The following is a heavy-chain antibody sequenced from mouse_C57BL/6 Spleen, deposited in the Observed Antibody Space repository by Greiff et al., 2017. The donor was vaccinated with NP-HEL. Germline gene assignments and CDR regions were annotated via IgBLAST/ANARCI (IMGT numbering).Heavy chain of an antibody. CDR3: ARAGNYYSNFDY. D-gene: IGHD2-5*01. J-gene: IGHJ2*01. CDR1: GYTFTDYN. CDR2: INPNNGGT. V-gene: IGHV1-22*01. Sequence: VQLQQSGPELVKPGASVKMSCKASGYTFTDYNMHWVKQSHGKSLEWIGYINPNNGGTSYNQKFKGKATLTVNKSSSTAYMELRSLTSEDSAVYYCARAGNYYSNFDYWGQGTTLTVSS.